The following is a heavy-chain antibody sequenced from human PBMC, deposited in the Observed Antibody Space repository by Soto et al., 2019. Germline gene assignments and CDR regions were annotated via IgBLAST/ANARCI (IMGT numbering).Heavy chain of an antibody. Sequence: QVQLVQSGAEVKKPGASVKVSCKASGYTFTSYGISWVRQAPGQGLEWMGWISAYNGNTNYAQKLQGRVTMTTDTSTRTAYMELRSLRSDDTAVYYCARPNRNDYGDYGGAGVDYWGQGTLVTVSS. V-gene: IGHV1-18*01. J-gene: IGHJ4*02. CDR2: ISAYNGNT. CDR3: ARPNRNDYGDYGGAGVDY. CDR1: GYTFTSYG. D-gene: IGHD4-17*01.